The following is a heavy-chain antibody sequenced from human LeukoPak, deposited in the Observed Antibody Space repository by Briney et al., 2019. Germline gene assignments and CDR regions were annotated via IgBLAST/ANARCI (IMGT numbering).Heavy chain of an antibody. V-gene: IGHV1-69*01. CDR3: AREKGEHRWELLRPWFDP. CDR2: IIPIFGTA. CDR1: GGTFSSYA. D-gene: IGHD1-26*01. J-gene: IGHJ5*02. Sequence: SVKVSCKASGGTFSSYAISWVRQAPGQGLEWMGGIIPIFGTANYAQKFQGRVTITADESTSTAYMELSSLRSEDTAVYYCAREKGEHRWELLRPWFDPGAREPWSPSPQ.